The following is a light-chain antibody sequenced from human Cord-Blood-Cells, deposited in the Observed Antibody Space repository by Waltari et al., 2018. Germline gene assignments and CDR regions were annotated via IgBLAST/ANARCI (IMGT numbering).Light chain of an antibody. CDR2: KDS. CDR1: ALPKKY. V-gene: IGLV3-16*01. Sequence: SYELTQPPSVSVSLGQMARITCSGEALPKKYAYWYQQKPGQFPVLVIYKDSERPSGIPERFAGSSAGTIVTLTISGVQAGDEADYYCLSADSSGTWVFGGGTKLTVL. J-gene: IGLJ3*02. CDR3: LSADSSGTWV.